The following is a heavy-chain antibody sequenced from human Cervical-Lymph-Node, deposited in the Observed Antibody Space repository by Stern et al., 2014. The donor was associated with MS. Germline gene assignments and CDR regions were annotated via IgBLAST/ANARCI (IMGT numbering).Heavy chain of an antibody. J-gene: IGHJ4*02. CDR3: AAVSTWGP. D-gene: IGHD3-16*01. CDR2: IVVGTGKA. CDR1: GFTFTSST. Sequence: RLVESGPEMKKPGTSVNVSCKASGFTFTSSTVQWVRQAPGQRLEWIGWIVVGTGKANYAQKFQGRVTISRDLSTDTAYMELSSLRSDDTAIYYCAAVSTWGPWGQGTPVTVSS. V-gene: IGHV1-58*03.